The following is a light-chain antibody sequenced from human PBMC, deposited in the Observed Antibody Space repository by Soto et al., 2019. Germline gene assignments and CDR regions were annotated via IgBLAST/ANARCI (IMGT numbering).Light chain of an antibody. V-gene: IGLV1-51*02. CDR2: ENN. J-gene: IGLJ1*01. Sequence: QSVLTQPPSVSAAPGQKVTISCSGSSSNIGSNYVSWYQQLPGTAPKLLIYENNKRPSGIPDRFSGSKSGTSATLGITGLQTGDEADYYCGTWDSSLSVDYVFGTGTKVTVL. CDR1: SSNIGSNY. CDR3: GTWDSSLSVDYV.